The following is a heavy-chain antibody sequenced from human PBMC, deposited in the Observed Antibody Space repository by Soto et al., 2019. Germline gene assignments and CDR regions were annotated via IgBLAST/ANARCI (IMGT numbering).Heavy chain of an antibody. Sequence: PSESLSLTCTVSGGSISSFYWSWIRQPPGKRLEWIGYIHHSGYTDYNPSLKSRVSTSVDKSKNQFSLELRSVTAADTAVYYCARRLCSGGSCYSTSNDYFDIWGQGTLVTVSS. CDR1: GGSISSFY. V-gene: IGHV4-59*08. J-gene: IGHJ3*02. D-gene: IGHD2-15*01. CDR3: ARRLCSGGSCYSTSNDYFDI. CDR2: IHHSGYT.